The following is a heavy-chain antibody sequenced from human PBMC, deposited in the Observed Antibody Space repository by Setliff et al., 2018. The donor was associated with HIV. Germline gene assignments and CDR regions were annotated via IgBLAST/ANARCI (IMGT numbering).Heavy chain of an antibody. CDR3: ARDRHYGPNVLFDY. Sequence: SETLSLTCTVSGAFSSIGSFYWGWIRQSPGKGLEWIGHISYSGTTNYNPSLSSRVTISQDKSRNQFSLKLTSVTATDTALYFCARDRHYGPNVLFDYWGHGTLVTVSS. V-gene: IGHV4-61*05. J-gene: IGHJ4*01. CDR1: GAFSSIGSFY. CDR2: ISYSGTT. D-gene: IGHD3-16*01.